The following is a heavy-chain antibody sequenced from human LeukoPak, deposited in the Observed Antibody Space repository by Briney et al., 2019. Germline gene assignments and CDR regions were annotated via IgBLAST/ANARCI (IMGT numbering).Heavy chain of an antibody. V-gene: IGHV3-7*01. Sequence: TGGSLRLSCAASGFTSSSYWMSWVRQAPGKGLEWVANIKRDGSENYYVDSVKGRFTITRDNAKNSLYLQMNSLRAEDTAVYYCARDRGSSGWYEFDYWGQGTLVTVSS. D-gene: IGHD6-19*01. CDR2: IKRDGSEN. CDR1: GFTSSSYW. CDR3: ARDRGSSGWYEFDY. J-gene: IGHJ4*02.